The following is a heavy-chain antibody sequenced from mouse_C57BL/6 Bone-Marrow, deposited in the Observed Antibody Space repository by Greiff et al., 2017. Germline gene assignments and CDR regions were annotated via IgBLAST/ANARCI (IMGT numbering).Heavy chain of an antibody. J-gene: IGHJ4*01. CDR2: IWSGGST. Sequence: VQLQQSGPGLVQPSQSLSITCTASGFSLTSYGVHWVRQSPGKGLEWLGVIWSGGSTDYNAAFISRLSISKDNSKSQVFFKMNSLQADDTAIYYCARTGSAGYYAMDYWGQGTSVTVSS. CDR1: GFSLTSYG. V-gene: IGHV2-2*01. CDR3: ARTGSAGYYAMDY.